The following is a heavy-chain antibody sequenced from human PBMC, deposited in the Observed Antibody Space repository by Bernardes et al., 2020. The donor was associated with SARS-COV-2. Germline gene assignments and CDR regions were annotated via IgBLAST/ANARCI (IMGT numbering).Heavy chain of an antibody. CDR3: TRGPISGYGSFGV. CDR1: GFTVSSNY. D-gene: IGHD3-22*01. CDR2: INSGGGTT. J-gene: IGHJ4*02. V-gene: IGHV3-74*01. Sequence: GGSLRLSCAASGFTVSSNYMSWVRQAPGKGLVWVARINSGGGTTNYADSVKGRFTISRDNAKNTLYLQMSSLSAEDTAVYYCTRGPISGYGSFGVWGQGTLVTVSS.